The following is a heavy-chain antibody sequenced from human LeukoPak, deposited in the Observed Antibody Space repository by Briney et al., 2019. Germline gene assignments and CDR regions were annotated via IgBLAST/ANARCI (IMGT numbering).Heavy chain of an antibody. Sequence: GGSLRLSCVASGFSFSSYPMNWVRQAPGKGLEWVANIKQDGSEKYYVDSVKGRFTISRDNAKNSLYLQMNSLRVEDTAVYYCASAAAVNYWGQGTLVTVSS. D-gene: IGHD2-2*01. J-gene: IGHJ4*02. CDR3: ASAAAVNY. CDR1: GFSFSSYP. V-gene: IGHV3-7*03. CDR2: IKQDGSEK.